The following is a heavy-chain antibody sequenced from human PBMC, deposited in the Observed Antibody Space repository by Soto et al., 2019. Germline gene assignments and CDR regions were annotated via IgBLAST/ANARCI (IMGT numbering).Heavy chain of an antibody. J-gene: IGHJ4*02. D-gene: IGHD3-16*02. CDR1: GGSISDYQ. CDR3: ARMSGLGEVSPFFDY. Sequence: QVQLQESGPGLVKPSETLSLTCSISGGSISDYQWSWIRQPPGRGLEWIGDIYYSGRTNYTPSLKSPVTIPLHTSTKQIPLMLSSVTAAPTAVSYCARMSGLGEVSPFFDYWGQGALVTVSS. V-gene: IGHV4-59*01. CDR2: IYYSGRT.